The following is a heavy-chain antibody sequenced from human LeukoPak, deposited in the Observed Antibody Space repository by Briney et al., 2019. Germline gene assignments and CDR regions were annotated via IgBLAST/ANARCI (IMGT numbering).Heavy chain of an antibody. CDR3: ARHVVALGFDY. D-gene: IGHD3-22*01. J-gene: IGHJ4*02. CDR2: ISGSGGST. CDR1: GFTFSSYG. V-gene: IGHV3-23*01. Sequence: QTGGSLRLSCAASGFTFSSYGMSWVRQAPGKGLEWVSAISGSGGSTYYADSVKGRFTISRDNSKNTLYLQMNSLRAEDTAVYYCARHVVALGFDYWGQGTLVTVSS.